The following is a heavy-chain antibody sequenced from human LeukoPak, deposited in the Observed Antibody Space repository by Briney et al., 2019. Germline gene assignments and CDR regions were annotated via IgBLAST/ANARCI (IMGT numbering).Heavy chain of an antibody. CDR2: INPNSGGT. CDR1: GYTFTSDY. D-gene: IGHD3-3*01. J-gene: IGHJ4*02. V-gene: IGHV1-2*02. Sequence: GATVKVSCKASGYTFTSDYMHWVRQAPGQGLEWMGWINPNSGGTNYAQKFQGRVTMTRDTSISTAYMELSRLRSDDTAVYYCARSLRFLEWLFYWGQGTLVTVSS. CDR3: ARSLRFLEWLFY.